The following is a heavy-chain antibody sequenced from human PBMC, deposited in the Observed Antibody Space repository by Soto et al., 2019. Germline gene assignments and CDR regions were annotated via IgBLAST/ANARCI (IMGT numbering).Heavy chain of an antibody. CDR2: ISAYNGNT. D-gene: IGHD2-2*02. J-gene: IGHJ6*02. Sequence: ASVKVSCKVSGYTFTSYGISWVRQAPGQGLEWMGWISAYNGNTNYAQKLQGRVTVTTDTSTSTAYMELRSLRSDDTAVYYCATSRGGYCSSTSCYKEPYYYYGMDVWGQGTTVTVSS. V-gene: IGHV1-18*01. CDR3: ATSRGGYCSSTSCYKEPYYYYGMDV. CDR1: GYTFTSYG.